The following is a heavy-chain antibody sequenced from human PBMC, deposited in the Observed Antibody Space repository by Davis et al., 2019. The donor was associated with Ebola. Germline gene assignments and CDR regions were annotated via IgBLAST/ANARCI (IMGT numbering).Heavy chain of an antibody. D-gene: IGHD5-12*01. J-gene: IGHJ4*02. CDR2: AYYTSKWNN. CDR1: GDRVSSGG. CDR3: ARGWLRSGFDC. V-gene: IGHV6-1*01. Sequence: HSQTLSLTCAISGDRVSSGGWNWIRPSPTRGLEWLGRAYYTSKWNNDYAVSVRSRITINPDTSKNQFSLQLNSVTPEDTAVYYCARGWLRSGFDCWGQGTLVTVSS.